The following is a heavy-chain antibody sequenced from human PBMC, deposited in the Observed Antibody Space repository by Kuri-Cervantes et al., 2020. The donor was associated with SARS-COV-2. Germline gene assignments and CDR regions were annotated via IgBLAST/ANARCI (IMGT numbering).Heavy chain of an antibody. CDR3: VIWTEDYCGARSFVDS. CDR1: GFSFSTYW. Sequence: GGSLRLSCAASGFSFSTYWMNWVRQAPGKGLEWVANIKQDNTEYYYVDSESGRFTISRDNAKNSMYLQMNSLRAEDTAIYYCVIWTEDYCGARSFVDSWGQGTPVTVSS. V-gene: IGHV3-7*03. D-gene: IGHD4-23*01. CDR2: IKQDNTEY. J-gene: IGHJ4*02.